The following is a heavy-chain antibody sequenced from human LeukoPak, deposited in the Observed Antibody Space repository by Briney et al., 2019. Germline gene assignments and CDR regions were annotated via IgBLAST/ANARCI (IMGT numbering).Heavy chain of an antibody. CDR3: ANDLPGKVWFDS. CDR1: GFSFSSYS. Sequence: GGSLRLSCAASGFSFSSYSMTWARQAPGKGLEWVSSISRSGDSTYYADSVKGRFTISRDNSKNIVYLQIDSLRVEDTALYYCANDLPGKVWFDSWGQGTLVIVSS. V-gene: IGHV3-23*01. D-gene: IGHD1-14*01. CDR2: ISRSGDST. J-gene: IGHJ5*01.